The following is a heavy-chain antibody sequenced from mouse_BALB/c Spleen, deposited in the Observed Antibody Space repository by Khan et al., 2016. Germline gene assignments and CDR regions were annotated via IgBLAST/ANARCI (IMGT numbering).Heavy chain of an antibody. CDR1: GFSIIAYG. Sequence: VQLKESGPGLVAPSQSLSITCTVSGFSIIAYGVNWVRQPPGKGLEWLGMIWGDGSTDYNSALKSRLNITKDHSKSQVFLKMISLQTDDPAKYYRARDGWGYYARDYRSQGASVTVSS. D-gene: IGHD2-3*01. V-gene: IGHV2-6-7*01. CDR3: ARDGWGYYARDY. CDR2: IWGDGST. J-gene: IGHJ4*01.